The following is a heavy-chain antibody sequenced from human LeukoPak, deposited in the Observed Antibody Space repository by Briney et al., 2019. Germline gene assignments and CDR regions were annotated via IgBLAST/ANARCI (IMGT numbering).Heavy chain of an antibody. CDR2: IYYSGST. CDR1: GGSISSSSYY. Sequence: SETLSLTCTVSGGSISSSSYYWGWIRQPPGKGLEWIGSIYYSGSTYYNPSLKSRVTISVDTSKEQFSLKLSPVTAADTAVYYCARDQGLLDAFDIWGQGTMVTVSS. J-gene: IGHJ3*02. D-gene: IGHD4/OR15-4a*01. V-gene: IGHV4-39*07. CDR3: ARDQGLLDAFDI.